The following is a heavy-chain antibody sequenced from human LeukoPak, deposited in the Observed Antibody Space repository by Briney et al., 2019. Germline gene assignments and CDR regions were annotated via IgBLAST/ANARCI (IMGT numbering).Heavy chain of an antibody. CDR2: IKEDGFVK. CDR1: GFTFGSYG. V-gene: IGHV3-7*01. J-gene: IGHJ3*02. D-gene: IGHD1-26*01. CDR3: VRESEAGVGGFDM. Sequence: GGSLRLSCAPSGFTFGSYGMHWVRQAPGEGLEWVANIKEDGFVKTYVDSVKGRFTISRDNAKNSLYLQMDSLSGDDTALYYCVRESEAGVGGFDMWGQGTMVTVSS.